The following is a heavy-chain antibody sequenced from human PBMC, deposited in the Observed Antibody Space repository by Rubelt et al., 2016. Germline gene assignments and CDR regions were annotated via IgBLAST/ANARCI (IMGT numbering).Heavy chain of an antibody. J-gene: IGHJ5*02. CDR1: GGSISSYY. V-gene: IGHV4-59*12. CDR2: INHSGST. CDR3: ARGYGSSTSCSNWFDP. Sequence: QVQLQESGPGLVKPSETLSLTCTVSGGSISSYYWSWIRQPPGKGLEWIGEINHSGSTNSNRCVSGGGTISVDTSKNQVSLKLSAGTAADTAVYYCARGYGSSTSCSNWFDPWGQGTLVTVSS. D-gene: IGHD2-2*01.